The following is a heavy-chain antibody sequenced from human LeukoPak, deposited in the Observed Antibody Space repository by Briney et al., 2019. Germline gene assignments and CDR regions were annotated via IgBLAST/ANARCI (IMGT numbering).Heavy chain of an antibody. CDR3: APTYYYDSSGGY. D-gene: IGHD3-22*01. J-gene: IGHJ4*02. Sequence: GASVKVSCKASGYTFTGYYVHWVRQAPGQGLEWMGWINPNSGGTNYAQKFQGRVTMTRDTSISTAYMELSRLRSDDTAVYYCAPTYYYDSSGGYWGQGTLVTVSS. V-gene: IGHV1-2*02. CDR2: INPNSGGT. CDR1: GYTFTGYY.